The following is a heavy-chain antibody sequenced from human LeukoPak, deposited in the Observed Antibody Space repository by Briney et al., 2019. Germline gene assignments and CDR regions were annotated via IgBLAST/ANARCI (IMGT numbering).Heavy chain of an antibody. Sequence: SSETLSLTCAVYGGSFSGYYWSWIRQPPGKGLEWIGEINHSGSTNYNPSLKSRVTISVDTSKNQFSLKLSSVTAADTAVYYCARVPPGSLSLYYFDYWGQGTLVTVSS. CDR1: GGSFSGYY. CDR3: ARVPPGSLSLYYFDY. V-gene: IGHV4-34*01. CDR2: INHSGST. J-gene: IGHJ4*02.